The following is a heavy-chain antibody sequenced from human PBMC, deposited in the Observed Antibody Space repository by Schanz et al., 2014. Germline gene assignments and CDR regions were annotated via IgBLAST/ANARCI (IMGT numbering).Heavy chain of an antibody. CDR2: ISGAGGST. CDR3: AKGKDSPYYFDD. J-gene: IGHJ4*02. Sequence: QVQLVESGGGVVQPGGSLRLSCAGPGFTFGNLGIHWVRQAPGMGLEWVAGISGAGGSTYYVDSVKGRFTISRDNSRNTMYLQMTGLRAEDTAIYYCAKGKDSPYYFDDWGQGTLVTVSS. D-gene: IGHD2-15*01. CDR1: GFTFGNLG. V-gene: IGHV3-NL1*01.